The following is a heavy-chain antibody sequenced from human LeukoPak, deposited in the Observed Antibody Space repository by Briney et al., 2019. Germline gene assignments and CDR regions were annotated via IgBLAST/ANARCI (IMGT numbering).Heavy chain of an antibody. Sequence: SETLSLTCTVSGGSISSGDYYWSWLGQPPGQGLEWIGNSYYSGSTYYNPSLKSRVTISVDTSKNQFSLKLSSVTAADTAVYYCARGIIVATTKEAFDIWGQGTMVTVFS. J-gene: IGHJ3*02. CDR3: ARGIIVATTKEAFDI. D-gene: IGHD5-12*01. CDR1: GGSISSGDYY. CDR2: SYYSGST. V-gene: IGHV4-30-4*01.